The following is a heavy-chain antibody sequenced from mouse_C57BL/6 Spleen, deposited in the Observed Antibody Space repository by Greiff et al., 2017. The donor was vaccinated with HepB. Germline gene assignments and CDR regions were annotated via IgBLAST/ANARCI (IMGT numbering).Heavy chain of an antibody. CDR1: GYAFSSSW. Sequence: VKLVDSGPELVKPGASVKISCKASGYAFSSSWMNWVKQRPGKGLEWIGRIYPGDGDTNYNGKFKGKATLTADKSSSTAYMQLSSLTSEDSAVYFCARWDYDYDEDPYWGQGTTLTVSS. V-gene: IGHV1-82*01. CDR2: IYPGDGDT. J-gene: IGHJ2*01. D-gene: IGHD2-4*01. CDR3: ARWDYDYDEDPY.